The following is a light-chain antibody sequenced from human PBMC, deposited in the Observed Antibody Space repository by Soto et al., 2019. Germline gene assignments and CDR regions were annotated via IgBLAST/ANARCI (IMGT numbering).Light chain of an antibody. J-gene: IGLJ2*01. CDR2: EVS. Sequence: CGLTLPASVSGSPGQSITISCTGTSRDVGGYSYVSWYQQHPGKTPKLMIYEVSNRPSGVSHRFSGSKSGNTASLTISGLQTEDEADYYCSSFSSITREVFGGGTQMTVL. CDR3: SSFSSITREV. CDR1: SRDVGGYSY. V-gene: IGLV2-14*01.